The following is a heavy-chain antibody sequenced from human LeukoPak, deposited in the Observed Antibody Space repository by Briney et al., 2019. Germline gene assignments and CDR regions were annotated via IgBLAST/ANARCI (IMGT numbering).Heavy chain of an antibody. J-gene: IGHJ3*02. V-gene: IGHV7-4-1*02. CDR3: AREDSRGYTRHTFDI. CDR2: INTNTGNP. D-gene: IGHD3-10*01. Sequence: ASVKVSCKASGGTFTSYAMNWVRQAPGQGLEWMGWINTNTGNPTYAQGFTGRFVFSLDTSVSTAYLQISSLKAEDTAVYYCAREDSRGYTRHTFDIWGQGTMVTVSS. CDR1: GGTFTSYA.